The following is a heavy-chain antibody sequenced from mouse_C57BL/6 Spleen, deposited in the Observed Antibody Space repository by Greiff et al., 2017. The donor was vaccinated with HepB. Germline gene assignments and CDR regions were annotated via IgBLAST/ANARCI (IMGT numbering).Heavy chain of an antibody. V-gene: IGHV1-22*01. D-gene: IGHD4-1*01. CDR1: GYTFTDYN. J-gene: IGHJ2*01. CDR2: INPNNGGT. Sequence: EVQLQQSGPELVKPGASVKMSCKASGYTFTDYNMHWVKQSHGKSLEWIGYINPNNGGTSYNQKFKGKATLTVNKSSSTAYTELRSLTSEDSAVYYCASPLTGTYYFDYWGQGTTLTVSS. CDR3: ASPLTGTYYFDY.